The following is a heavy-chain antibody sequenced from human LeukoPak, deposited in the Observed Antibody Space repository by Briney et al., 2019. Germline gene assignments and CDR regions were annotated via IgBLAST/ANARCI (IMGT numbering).Heavy chain of an antibody. J-gene: IGHJ4*02. CDR1: GYSISSGHY. D-gene: IGHD5-18*01. Sequence: PSETLSLTCSVSGYSISSGHYWGWIRQPPGRGLEWIGSIYYTGGTLYNPSLKSRVSMSVDTSTNQFSLKLTSVTAADTAVYYCARDRTGRNTAQDDYWGQGTLVTVSS. CDR3: ARDRTGRNTAQDDY. CDR2: IYYTGGT. V-gene: IGHV4-38-2*02.